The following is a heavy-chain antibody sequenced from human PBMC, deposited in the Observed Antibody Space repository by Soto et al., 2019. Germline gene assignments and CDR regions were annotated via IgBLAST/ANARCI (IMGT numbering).Heavy chain of an antibody. CDR3: ATGGGWLQNSNLRGLYFDY. CDR1: GGSLSGSY. CDR2: ISYTGSA. Sequence: SETLSLTCSVSGGSLSGSYCSWIRQSPGKGLEWIASISYTGSATYNPSLKSRATISVDTSENQFSLKLTSLTTADTAAYYCATGGGWLQNSNLRGLYFDYWGQGAQVTVSS. D-gene: IGHD6-19*01. J-gene: IGHJ4*02. V-gene: IGHV4-59*01.